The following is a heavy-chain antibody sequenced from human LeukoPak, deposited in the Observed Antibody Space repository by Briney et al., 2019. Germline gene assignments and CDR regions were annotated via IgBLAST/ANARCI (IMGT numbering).Heavy chain of an antibody. CDR2: ISSSSSYI. D-gene: IGHD1-26*01. CDR1: GFTFSSYC. V-gene: IGHV3-21*01. CDR3: ARLSGSYFGLDY. J-gene: IGHJ4*02. Sequence: GGSLRLSCAASGFTFSSYCMNWVRQAPGKGLEWVSSISSSSSYIYYADSVKGRFTISRDNAKNSLYLQMNSLRAEDTAVYYCARLSGSYFGLDYWGQGTLVTVSS.